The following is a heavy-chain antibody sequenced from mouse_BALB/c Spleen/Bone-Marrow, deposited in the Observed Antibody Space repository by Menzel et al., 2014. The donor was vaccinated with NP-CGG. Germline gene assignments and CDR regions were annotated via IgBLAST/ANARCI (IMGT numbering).Heavy chain of an antibody. Sequence: QVLLQQSGAELVKPGASVKLSCKASGYTFTSYWMHWVKQRPGQGLAWIGEINPSNGRTNYNEKFKSKATLTVDKSSNTAYMQLSSLTSEDSAVYYCVSGDYETWAWFPYWGQGTLVTVSA. V-gene: IGHV1S81*02. CDR3: VSGDYETWAWFPY. J-gene: IGHJ3*01. D-gene: IGHD2-4*01. CDR2: INPSNGRT. CDR1: GYTFTSYW.